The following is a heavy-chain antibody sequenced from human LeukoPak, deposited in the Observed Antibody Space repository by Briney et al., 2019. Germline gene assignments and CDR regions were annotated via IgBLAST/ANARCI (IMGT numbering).Heavy chain of an antibody. CDR1: GGSISSYY. J-gene: IGHJ6*03. D-gene: IGHD1-7*01. Sequence: SETLSLTCTVSGGSISSYYWSWIRQPPGKGLEWIGSIYYSGSTYYNPSLKSRVTISGDTSKNQFSLKLSSVTAEDTAVYYCARGGGTLELGYYYYMDVWGKGTTVTVSS. CDR3: ARGGGTLELGYYYYMDV. V-gene: IGHV4-39*07. CDR2: IYYSGST.